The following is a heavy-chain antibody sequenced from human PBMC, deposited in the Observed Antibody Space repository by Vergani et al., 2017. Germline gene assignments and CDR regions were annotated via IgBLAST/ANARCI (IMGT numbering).Heavy chain of an antibody. J-gene: IGHJ4*02. Sequence: EVQLVESGGGLVQPGGSLRLSCAASGFTFSSYWMSWVRQAPGKGLEWVANIKQDGSEKYYVDSVKGRFTISRDNAKNSLYLQMNSLRAEDTAVYYCARVKRAIVGANFDYWGQGTLVTVSS. CDR1: GFTFSSYW. CDR3: ARVKRAIVGANFDY. V-gene: IGHV3-7*01. CDR2: IKQDGSEK. D-gene: IGHD1-26*01.